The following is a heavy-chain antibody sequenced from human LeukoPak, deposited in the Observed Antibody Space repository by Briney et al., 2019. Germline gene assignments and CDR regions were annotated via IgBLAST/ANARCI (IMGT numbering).Heavy chain of an antibody. J-gene: IGHJ5*02. Sequence: GGSLRLSCAASGFTFSSYAMSWVRQAPGKGLEWVAVISYDGSNKYYADSVKGRFTISRDNSKNTLYLQMNSLRAEDTAVYYCARGRIVGANDWFDPWGQGTLVTVSS. CDR2: ISYDGSNK. D-gene: IGHD1-26*01. CDR1: GFTFSSYA. CDR3: ARGRIVGANDWFDP. V-gene: IGHV3-30-3*01.